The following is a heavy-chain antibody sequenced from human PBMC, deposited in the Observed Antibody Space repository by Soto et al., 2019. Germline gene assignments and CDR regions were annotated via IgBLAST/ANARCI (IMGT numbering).Heavy chain of an antibody. CDR2: TSGSGGST. CDR1: GFTFRSHA. D-gene: IGHD2-2*01. V-gene: IGHV3-23*01. CDR3: AKEVVPAALYGMDV. Sequence: GSLRLSCAASGFTFRSHAMDWVRQAPGKGLEWVSGTSGSGGSTYYADSVKGRFTISRDNSKNTLSLQMNSLRAEDTAVYYCAKEVVPAALYGMDVWGQGTTVTVSS. J-gene: IGHJ6*02.